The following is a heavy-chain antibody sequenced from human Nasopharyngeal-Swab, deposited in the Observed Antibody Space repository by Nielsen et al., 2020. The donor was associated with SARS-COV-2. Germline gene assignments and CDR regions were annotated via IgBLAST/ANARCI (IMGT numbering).Heavy chain of an antibody. CDR2: ISSSSSYI. D-gene: IGHD3-3*01. V-gene: IGHV3-21*01. CDR1: GFTFNNYN. CDR3: ARDGLDYDFWSAYFMDV. J-gene: IGHJ6*02. Sequence: GESLKISCAASGFTFNNYNFNWVRQAPGKGLEWVSSISSSSSYIYYADSVKGRFPISRDNAKNSLSLQMNSLRAEDTAVYYCARDGLDYDFWSAYFMDVWGQGTTFTVSS.